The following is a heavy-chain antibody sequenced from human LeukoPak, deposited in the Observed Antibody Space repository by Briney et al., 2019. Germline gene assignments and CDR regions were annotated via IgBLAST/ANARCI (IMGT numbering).Heavy chain of an antibody. Sequence: GGSLRLSCAASGFTFSSYGMHWVRQAPGKGLEWAAVIWHDGNNKYYADSVKGRFTISRDNSKNTLYLQMNSLRAEDTAVYYCAKVYSSGYPYFDYWGQGTLVTVSS. CDR2: IWHDGNNK. CDR3: AKVYSSGYPYFDY. CDR1: GFTFSSYG. D-gene: IGHD3-22*01. J-gene: IGHJ4*02. V-gene: IGHV3-33*06.